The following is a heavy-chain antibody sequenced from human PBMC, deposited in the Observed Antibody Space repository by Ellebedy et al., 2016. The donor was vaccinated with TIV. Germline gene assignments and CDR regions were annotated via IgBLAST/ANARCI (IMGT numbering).Heavy chain of an antibody. CDR2: INPNSGDT. Sequence: AASVKVSCKASGYTFDNYYIHWVRQTPGQGLEWVAWINPNSGDTAYAQNLQGRVTVTGDTSISTAYMELSRLISDDTAVYYCVRDLTNYGSSSYWGQGTLVTVSS. V-gene: IGHV1-2*02. J-gene: IGHJ4*02. CDR1: GYTFDNYY. CDR3: VRDLTNYGSSSY. D-gene: IGHD3-22*01.